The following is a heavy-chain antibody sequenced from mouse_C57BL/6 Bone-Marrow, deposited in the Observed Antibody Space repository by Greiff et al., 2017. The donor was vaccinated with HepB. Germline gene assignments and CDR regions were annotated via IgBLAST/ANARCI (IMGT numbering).Heavy chain of an antibody. CDR2: IWSGGST. Sequence: QVQLQQSGPGLVQPSQSLSITCTVSGFSLTSYGVHWVRQSPGKGLEWLGVIWSGGSTDDNAAFMSGMSISKENSKSQVFFKMNSLQADDTAIYYCARIGNYYWGQGTTLTVSS. V-gene: IGHV2-2*01. J-gene: IGHJ2*01. CDR3: ARIGNYY. D-gene: IGHD2-1*01. CDR1: GFSLTSYG.